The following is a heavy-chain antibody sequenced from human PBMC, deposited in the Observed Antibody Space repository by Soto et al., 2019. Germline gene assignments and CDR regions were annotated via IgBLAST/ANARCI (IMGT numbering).Heavy chain of an antibody. CDR1: GFTFSSYS. CDR2: ISSSSSYI. CDR3: ARDPPKGFWSGYYQTYYYGMDV. Sequence: GGSLRLSCAASGFTFSSYSMNWVRQAPGKGLERVSSISSSSSYIYYADSVKGRFTISRDNAKNSLYLQMNSLRAEDTAVYYCARDPPKGFWSGYYQTYYYGMDVWGQGTTVTVSS. J-gene: IGHJ6*02. V-gene: IGHV3-21*01. D-gene: IGHD3-3*01.